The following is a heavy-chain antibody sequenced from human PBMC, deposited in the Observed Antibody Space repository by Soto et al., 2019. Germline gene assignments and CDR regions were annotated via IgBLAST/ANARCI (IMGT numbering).Heavy chain of an antibody. J-gene: IGHJ4*02. CDR3: ARVRIVGAREIDF. CDR2: ISGYNGDI. D-gene: IGHD1-26*01. CDR1: GYTFNRHG. Sequence: QVHLVQSGGEVKKPGASVKVSCKASGYTFNRHGITWVRQAPGQGLEWMGWISGYNGDINYEQKFQGRVTLSSDTLTSTVYLELKSLRFDDTAVYYCARVRIVGAREIDFWGQGNRVTVSS. V-gene: IGHV1-18*04.